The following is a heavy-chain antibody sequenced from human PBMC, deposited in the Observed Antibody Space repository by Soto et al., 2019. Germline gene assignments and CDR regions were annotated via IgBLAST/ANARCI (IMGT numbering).Heavy chain of an antibody. CDR1: GFTFISYA. V-gene: IGHV3-23*01. J-gene: IGHJ6*02. CDR2: ISGSGGST. Sequence: WGSLRLSCAASGFTFISYAIIWGRHSPVKGLEWVSAISGSGGSTYYADSVKGRFTISRDNSKNTLYLQMNSLRAEDTAVYYCAKKPTPSYFYYGMDVWGQGTAVTVSS. CDR3: AKKPTPSYFYYGMDV. D-gene: IGHD2-21*01.